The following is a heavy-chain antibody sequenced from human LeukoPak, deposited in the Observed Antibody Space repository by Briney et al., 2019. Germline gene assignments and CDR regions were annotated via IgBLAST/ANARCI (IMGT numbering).Heavy chain of an antibody. D-gene: IGHD4-17*01. J-gene: IGHJ4*02. V-gene: IGHV4-34*01. CDR2: INHSGST. Sequence: TSETLSLTCAVYGGSFSGYYWSWIRQPPGKGLEWIGEINHSGSTNYNPSLKSRVTISVDTSKNQFSLKLSSVTAADTAVYYCARANYGFFSTIDYWGQGTLVTVSS. CDR3: ARANYGFFSTIDY. CDR1: GGSFSGYY.